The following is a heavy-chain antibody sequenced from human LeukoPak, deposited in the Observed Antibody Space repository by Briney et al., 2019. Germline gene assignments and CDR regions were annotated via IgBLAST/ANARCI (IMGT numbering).Heavy chain of an antibody. D-gene: IGHD6-13*01. CDR1: GYTFTSYG. V-gene: IGHV1-18*01. Sequence: ASVKVSCKASGYTFTSYGISWVRQAPGQGLEWMGWISAYNGNTNYAQKLQGRVTMTTDTSTSTAYMELSSLRSEDTAVYYCARARGGVYYFDYWGQGTLVTVSS. CDR3: ARARGGVYYFDY. CDR2: ISAYNGNT. J-gene: IGHJ4*02.